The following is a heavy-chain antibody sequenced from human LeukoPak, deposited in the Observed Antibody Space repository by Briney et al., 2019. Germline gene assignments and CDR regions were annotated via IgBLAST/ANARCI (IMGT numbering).Heavy chain of an antibody. CDR1: GLSVSSNN. V-gene: IGHV3-48*04. J-gene: IGHJ2*01. Sequence: GGSLRLSWAAAGLSVSSNNMHWVRQAPGGGLEWLSYISAGSGTMFSADSVKGRFTISRDNARDVLFLQMNSLRAEDTAVYYCTRDLGLRRMIWGRGTLV. CDR2: ISAGSGTM. CDR3: TRDLGLRRMI.